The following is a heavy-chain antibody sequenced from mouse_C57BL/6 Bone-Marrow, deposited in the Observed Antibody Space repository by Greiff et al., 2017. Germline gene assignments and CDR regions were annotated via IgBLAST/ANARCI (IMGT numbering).Heavy chain of an antibody. CDR1: GFTFSDYG. CDR2: ISSGSSTI. Sequence: EVKLMESGGGLVKPGGSLKLSCEASGFTFSDYGMHWVRQAPGKGLEWVAYISSGSSTIYYADKVTGRFTISSDDANTTLFLQMTSLMSDDTAVDYCARKGYYFDYWGQGTTLTVSS. J-gene: IGHJ2*01. CDR3: ARKGYYFDY. V-gene: IGHV5-17*01.